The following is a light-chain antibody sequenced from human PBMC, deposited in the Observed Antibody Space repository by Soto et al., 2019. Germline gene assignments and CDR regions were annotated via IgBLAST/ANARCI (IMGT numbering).Light chain of an antibody. CDR1: QTIHNY. Sequence: DVQMTHSPSSLSASVGDRVTITCRTSQTIHNYLNWYQQKPGIAPKLLIYAASSLHSGVPSRFSGSGSGTDFTLTISSLQPEDSAIYYCQQSYSSPSWTFGQGTKVDI. V-gene: IGKV1-39*01. CDR3: QQSYSSPSWT. CDR2: AAS. J-gene: IGKJ1*01.